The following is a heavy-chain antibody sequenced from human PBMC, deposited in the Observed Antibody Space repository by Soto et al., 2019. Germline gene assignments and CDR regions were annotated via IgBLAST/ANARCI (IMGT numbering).Heavy chain of an antibody. CDR2: ISSSSSTI. CDR3: ARDDCISTSCYYNWFDP. Sequence: PGGSLGLSCAASGFTFSSYSMNWVRQAPGKGLEWVSYISSSSSTIYYADSVKGRFTISRDNAKNSLYLQMNSLRAEDTAVYYCARDDCISTSCYYNWFDPWGQGTLVTVSS. V-gene: IGHV3-48*01. D-gene: IGHD2-2*01. J-gene: IGHJ5*02. CDR1: GFTFSSYS.